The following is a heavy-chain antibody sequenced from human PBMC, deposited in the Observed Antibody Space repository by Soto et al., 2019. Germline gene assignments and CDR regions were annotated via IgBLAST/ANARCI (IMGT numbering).Heavy chain of an antibody. V-gene: IGHV6-1*01. CDR1: GDSVYSNSAA. CDR2: TYYRSKWYN. D-gene: IGHD3-10*01. J-gene: IGHJ6*02. CDR3: ARASGGWFGEFYYYYGMDV. Sequence: PSQTLSLTCALSGDSVYSNSAAWNWIRQSPSRGLEWLGRTYYRSKWYNDYAVSVRSRITINPATSKNQFSLQLNSVTPEDTAVYYCARASGGWFGEFYYYYGMDVWGQGNTVTVSS.